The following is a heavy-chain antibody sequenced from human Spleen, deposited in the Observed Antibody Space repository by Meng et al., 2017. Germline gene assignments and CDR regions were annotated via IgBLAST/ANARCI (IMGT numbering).Heavy chain of an antibody. Sequence: QVQLVHSGADVKKPGASVKVSCKASGYIFTDYFVHWVRQAPGQGLEWMGTINPSNGGNNYVQKFQGRLTVTRDTSTSTVYMDLSSLRSEDTAVYYCAREKSPGHFDYWGQGTLVTVSS. V-gene: IGHV1-46*01. CDR2: INPSNGGN. CDR3: AREKSPGHFDY. CDR1: GYIFTDYF. J-gene: IGHJ4*02.